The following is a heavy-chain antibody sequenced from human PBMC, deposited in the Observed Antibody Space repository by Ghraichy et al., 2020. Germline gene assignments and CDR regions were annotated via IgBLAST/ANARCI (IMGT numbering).Heavy chain of an antibody. D-gene: IGHD1-26*01. J-gene: IGHJ6*03. CDR1: GFTFSSYA. Sequence: GGSLRLSCAASGFTFSSYAMSWVRQAPGKGLEWVSAISGSGGSTYYADSVKGRFTISSDNSKHTLYLQMNILRAEDTAVYYCAKDFNPSIGRYPPAIYYYYLYMHVWVKGTTVTVSS. CDR3: AKDFNPSIGRYPPAIYYYYLYMHV. V-gene: IGHV3-23*01. CDR2: ISGSGGST.